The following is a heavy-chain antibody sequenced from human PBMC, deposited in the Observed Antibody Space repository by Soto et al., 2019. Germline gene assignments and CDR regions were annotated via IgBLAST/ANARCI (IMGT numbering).Heavy chain of an antibody. CDR1: GGSISSISYY. CDR3: ARVDIAVVPSTTFDY. J-gene: IGHJ4*02. CDR2: IKYNGHT. V-gene: IGHV4-39*01. Sequence: QLQLQESGPGLVKPSETLSLTCTVSGGSISSISYYWGWIRQPPGKGLEWIGSIKYNGHTFYNPSLKSRVTMSVDTSKNQFSLRLSSVTAAETAVYYCARVDIAVVPSTTFDYWGQGTLVTVSS. D-gene: IGHD2-2*01.